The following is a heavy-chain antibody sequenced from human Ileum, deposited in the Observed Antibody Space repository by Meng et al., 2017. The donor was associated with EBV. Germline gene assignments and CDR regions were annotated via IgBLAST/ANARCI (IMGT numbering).Heavy chain of an antibody. CDR2: ISHTGTT. Sequence: QVQLQQRGAGLLKPSETLSLTCGVYGGSFSNYYWTWIRQPPGKGLEWIGEISHTGTTKYNPSLKNRVTISLDTSNNQFSLNLNSVTAADTALYYCARYGTCGANSFYCFDPWGQGTLVTVSS. V-gene: IGHV4-34*01. J-gene: IGHJ5*02. CDR3: ARYGTCGANSFYCFDP. CDR1: GGSFSNYY. D-gene: IGHD4-23*01.